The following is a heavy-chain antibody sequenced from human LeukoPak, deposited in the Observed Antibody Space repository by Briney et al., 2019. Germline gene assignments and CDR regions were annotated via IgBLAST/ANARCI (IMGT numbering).Heavy chain of an antibody. CDR1: GYSISSGYY. CDR3: ARRYGRTSSYYGSGSYHFDY. D-gene: IGHD3-10*01. J-gene: IGHJ4*02. Sequence: SETLSLTCTVSGYSISSGYYWGWIRQPPGKGLEWIGSIYHSGSAYYNPSLKSRVTISVDTSTNQFSLRLSSVTAADTAIYYCARRYGRTSSYYGSGSYHFDYWGQGTLVTVSS. V-gene: IGHV4-38-2*02. CDR2: IYHSGSA.